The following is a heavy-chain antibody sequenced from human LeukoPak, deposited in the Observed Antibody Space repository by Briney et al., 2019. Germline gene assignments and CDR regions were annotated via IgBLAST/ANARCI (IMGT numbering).Heavy chain of an antibody. J-gene: IGHJ5*02. Sequence: PGESLKISCQVSGDTFTNFWIGWVRHMPGKGLEWVAIINPGESQIRYSPSLQGQVTISADKSTTTVYLQWTSLRASDTAIYYCARGLYQLQRMGDWFDPWGQGTLVTVSS. V-gene: IGHV5-51*01. D-gene: IGHD1-1*01. CDR2: INPGESQI. CDR1: GDTFTNFW. CDR3: ARGLYQLQRMGDWFDP.